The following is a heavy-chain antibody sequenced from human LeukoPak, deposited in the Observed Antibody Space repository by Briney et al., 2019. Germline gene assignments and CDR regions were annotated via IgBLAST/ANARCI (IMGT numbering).Heavy chain of an antibody. J-gene: IGHJ4*02. CDR1: GGTFSSYA. CDR3: ARDSDYGVVTAILRD. CDR2: IIPIFGTA. D-gene: IGHD2-21*02. V-gene: IGHV1-69*13. Sequence: SVRVSCKASGGTFSSYAISWVRQAPGQGLEWMGGIIPIFGTANYAQKFQGRVTITADESTSTAFMELSSLRSEDTAVYYCARDSDYGVVTAILRDWGQGTLVTVSS.